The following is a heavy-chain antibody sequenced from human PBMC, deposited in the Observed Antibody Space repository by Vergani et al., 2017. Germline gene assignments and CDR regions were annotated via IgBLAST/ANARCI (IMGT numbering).Heavy chain of an antibody. CDR1: GGSFSGYY. Sequence: QVQLPQWGAGLLKPSETLSLTCAVYGGSFSGYYWSWIRQPPGKGLEWIGEINHSGSTNYNPSLKSRVTISVDTSKNQFSLKLSSVTAADTAVYYCARGGMVVPFDYWGQGTLVTVSS. CDR2: INHSGST. J-gene: IGHJ4*02. D-gene: IGHD1-26*01. V-gene: IGHV4-34*01. CDR3: ARGGMVVPFDY.